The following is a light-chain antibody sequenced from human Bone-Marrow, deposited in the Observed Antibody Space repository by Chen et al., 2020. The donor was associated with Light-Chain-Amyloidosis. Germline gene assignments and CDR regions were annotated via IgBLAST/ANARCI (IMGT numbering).Light chain of an antibody. Sequence: DIQMTQSPSSLSASVGDRVTITCRASPRISNYLNWYQQKPGKAPKLLIHAASTLQSGVPLRFSGSGSGTDFILTISSVQPEDFAIYYCQQSYSMSSITFGQGTRLEIK. CDR1: PRISNY. V-gene: IGKV1-39*01. CDR3: QQSYSMSSIT. J-gene: IGKJ5*01. CDR2: AAS.